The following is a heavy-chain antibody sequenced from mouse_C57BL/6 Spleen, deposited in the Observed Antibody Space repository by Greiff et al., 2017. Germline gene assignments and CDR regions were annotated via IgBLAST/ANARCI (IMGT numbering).Heavy chain of an antibody. Sequence: QVQLQQSGAELVRPGPSVSVSCKASGYAFTNYLIEWVKQRPGQGLEWIGVINPGSGGTNYNEKFKGKATLTADKSSSTAYMQLSSLTSEDSAVYFCARDHGSSRGLAYWGQGTLVTVSA. D-gene: IGHD1-1*01. CDR2: INPGSGGT. J-gene: IGHJ3*01. CDR1: GYAFTNYL. V-gene: IGHV1-54*01. CDR3: ARDHGSSRGLAY.